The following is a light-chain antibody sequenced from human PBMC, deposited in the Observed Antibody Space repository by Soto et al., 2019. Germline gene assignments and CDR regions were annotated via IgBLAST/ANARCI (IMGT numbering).Light chain of an antibody. CDR3: QQYNNWPYT. Sequence: EIVMTQSPDTLSVSPGERATLSCRASQSVSTNLAWYQQKTGQAPRLLIYGAATRATGIPARFSGSGSRTELTLTISSLQSEDFAVYHRQQYNNWPYTFGQGTKLQIK. CDR1: QSVSTN. CDR2: GAA. J-gene: IGKJ2*01. V-gene: IGKV3-15*01.